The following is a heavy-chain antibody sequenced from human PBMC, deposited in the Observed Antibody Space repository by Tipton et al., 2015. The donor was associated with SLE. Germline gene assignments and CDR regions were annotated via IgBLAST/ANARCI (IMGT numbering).Heavy chain of an antibody. CDR3: ARDVGAAAGPGYYYGMDV. CDR1: GFTFSSYE. V-gene: IGHV3-48*03. CDR2: ISSSGSTI. J-gene: IGHJ6*02. Sequence: SLRLSCAASGFTFSSYEMNWVRQAPGKGLEWVSYISSSGSTIYYADSVKGRFTISRDNAKNSLYLQMNSLRAEDTAVYYCARDVGAAAGPGYYYGMDVWGQGTTVTVSS. D-gene: IGHD6-13*01.